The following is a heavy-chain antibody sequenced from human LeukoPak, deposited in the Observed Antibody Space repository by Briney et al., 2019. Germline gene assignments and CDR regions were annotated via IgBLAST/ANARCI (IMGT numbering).Heavy chain of an antibody. V-gene: IGHV3-23*01. CDR3: AKMQGIAATGDIPY. CDR1: GFAFSTYA. J-gene: IGHJ4*02. D-gene: IGHD6-13*01. Sequence: GGSLRLSCAVSGFAFSTYAMTWVRQAPGKGLEWVSAISNSGGATFYANSVKGRFTISRDNSKSTLYLQMNSLRVEDTAVYYCAKMQGIAATGDIPYWGQGTLVTVSS. CDR2: ISNSGGAT.